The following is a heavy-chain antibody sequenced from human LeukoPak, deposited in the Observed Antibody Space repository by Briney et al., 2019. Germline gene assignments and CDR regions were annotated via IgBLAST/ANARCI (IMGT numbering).Heavy chain of an antibody. CDR3: AADPDTTMAFDC. D-gene: IGHD5-18*01. V-gene: IGHV1-58*02. J-gene: IGHJ4*02. CDR2: IVGDSTDT. Sequence: GASVKVSCKASGFTFTSSSIQWIRQARGQRLEWIGWIVGDSTDTYYAQRFQERVTIARDMSTSTAYLELSSLRSEDTAVYYCAADPDTTMAFDCWGQGTLSPSPQ. CDR1: GFTFTSSS.